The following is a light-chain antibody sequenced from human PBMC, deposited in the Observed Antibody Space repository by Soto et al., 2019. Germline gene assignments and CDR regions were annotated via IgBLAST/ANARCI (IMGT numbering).Light chain of an antibody. CDR1: SSDIGRYNL. J-gene: IGLJ2*01. CDR3: CSHAGRGSVL. V-gene: IGLV2-23*02. Sequence: QSALAQPDSVSGSPGQSITISCTGTSSDIGRYNLVSWYQQYPGKAPKLVIYDVTKRPSGVSDRFSASKSGNTASLTISGLQAEDEADYYCCSHAGRGSVLFGGGTKLTVL. CDR2: DVT.